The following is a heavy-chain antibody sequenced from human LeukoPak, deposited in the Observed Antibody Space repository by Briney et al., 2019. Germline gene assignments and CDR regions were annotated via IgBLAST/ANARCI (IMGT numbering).Heavy chain of an antibody. V-gene: IGHV1-2*02. CDR2: INPNSGGT. Sequence: SVKVSRKASGYTLTGYYMHWVRQAPGQGLEWMGWINPNSGGTNYAQKFQGRVTMTRDTSISTAYMELGRLTSDDTAVYYCARTYTVTAPYFDYWGQGTLVTDSP. D-gene: IGHD4-17*01. CDR3: ARTYTVTAPYFDY. CDR1: GYTLTGYY. J-gene: IGHJ4*02.